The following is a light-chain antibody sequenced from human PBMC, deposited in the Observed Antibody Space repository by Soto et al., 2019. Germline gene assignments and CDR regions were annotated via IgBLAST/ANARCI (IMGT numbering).Light chain of an antibody. CDR1: QSVSSN. CDR2: HAS. J-gene: IGKJ2*01. CDR3: QHYNNWPYT. V-gene: IGKV3-15*01. Sequence: EIVMTQSPATLSVSPGERATLSCRASQSVSSNFAWYQQKPGQAPRFLIFHASTRATGIPARFSGSGSGTEFTLTISSLQSEDFAVYYCQHYNNWPYTCGQGTKLEIK.